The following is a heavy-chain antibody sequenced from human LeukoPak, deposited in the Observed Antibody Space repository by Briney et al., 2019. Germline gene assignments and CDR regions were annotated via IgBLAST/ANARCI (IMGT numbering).Heavy chain of an antibody. CDR3: ARRIAGRLINDAFDI. CDR2: INPYSGGT. Sequence: ASVKGSCKASGYTFTGHYMHWVRQAPGQGLEWMGWINPYSGGTHYALIFQDRVTMTRDTSISTAYMELSRLRSDDTAVYYCARRIAGRLINDAFDIWGQGTMVTVSS. CDR1: GYTFTGHY. J-gene: IGHJ3*02. D-gene: IGHD6-6*01. V-gene: IGHV1-2*02.